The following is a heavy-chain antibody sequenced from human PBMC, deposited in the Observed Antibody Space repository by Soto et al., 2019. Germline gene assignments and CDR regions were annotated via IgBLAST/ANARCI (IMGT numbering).Heavy chain of an antibody. CDR2: IDPRDSYT. J-gene: IGHJ5*02. CDR3: AREKSDLELFNWLDP. CDR1: GYSFTTYW. D-gene: IGHD1-7*01. V-gene: IGHV5-10-1*01. Sequence: GESVKISCEASGYSFTTYWISWVRQMPGKGLEWMGAIDPRDSYTKYSPSFQGHVTISVDKSISTAYLQWNSLKASDTAIYYCAREKSDLELFNWLDPWGQGTLVTVSS.